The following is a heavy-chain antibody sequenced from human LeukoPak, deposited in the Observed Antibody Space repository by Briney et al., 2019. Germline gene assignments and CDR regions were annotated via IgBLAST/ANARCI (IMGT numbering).Heavy chain of an antibody. Sequence: GGSLRLSFAASGFTFTDYYMTWIRQAPGKGLEWVSYISSTTNFIYYADSVRGRFTVSRDNTKNSLFLQMNSLRAEDTAVYYCARRGSSWNWYFDLWGRGTLVTVSS. CDR1: GFTFTDYY. CDR3: ARRGSSWNWYFDL. CDR2: ISSTTNFI. V-gene: IGHV3-11*01. J-gene: IGHJ2*01. D-gene: IGHD6-13*01.